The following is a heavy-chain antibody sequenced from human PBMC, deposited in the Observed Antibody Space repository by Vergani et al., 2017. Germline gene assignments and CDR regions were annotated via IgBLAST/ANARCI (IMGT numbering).Heavy chain of an antibody. V-gene: IGHV5-10-1*01. J-gene: IGHJ5*02. Sequence: EVQLVQSGAEVKKPGESLKISCKGSAYSFSNYWISWVRQMPGKGLEWMGRIDPSDSYTNYSPSFQGHVTISADKSISTAYLQWSSLKASDTAMYYCARLGSGYPNWFDPWGQGTLVTVSS. CDR2: IDPSDSYT. CDR3: ARLGSGYPNWFDP. CDR1: AYSFSNYW. D-gene: IGHD3-22*01.